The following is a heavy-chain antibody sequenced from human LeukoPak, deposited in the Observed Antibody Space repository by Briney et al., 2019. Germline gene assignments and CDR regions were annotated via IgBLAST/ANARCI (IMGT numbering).Heavy chain of an antibody. Sequence: ASVKVSCKASGYTFTGYYMHWVQQAPGQGLEWMGWINSNSGGTNYAQKFQGRVTMTRDTSISTVYMEMSRLRYDDTAVYYCARPYFQWELRYWGPGTLVTVSS. CDR1: GYTFTGYY. CDR2: INSNSGGT. J-gene: IGHJ4*02. V-gene: IGHV1-2*02. D-gene: IGHD1-26*01. CDR3: ARPYFQWELRY.